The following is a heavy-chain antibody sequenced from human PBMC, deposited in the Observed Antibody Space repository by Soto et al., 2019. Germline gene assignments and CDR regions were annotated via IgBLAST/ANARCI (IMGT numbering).Heavy chain of an antibody. CDR3: ARAILTMVRGGDAY. CDR2: MNPNSGNT. J-gene: IGHJ4*02. D-gene: IGHD3-10*01. Sequence: QVQLVQSGAEVKKPGASVKVSCKASGYTFTSYDINWVRQATGQGLEWMGWMNPNSGNTAYAQKFQGRVTMTRNTSISTASVELMSLRSAAPAVYYCARAILTMVRGGDAYWCQGNLVTVSS. V-gene: IGHV1-8*01. CDR1: GYTFTSYD.